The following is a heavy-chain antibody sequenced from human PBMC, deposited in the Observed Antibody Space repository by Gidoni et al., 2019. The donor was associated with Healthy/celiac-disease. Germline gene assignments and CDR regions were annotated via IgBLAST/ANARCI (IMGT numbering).Heavy chain of an antibody. CDR3: AKVDKRIAVAGDFDY. CDR2: ISGSGGST. J-gene: IGHJ4*02. CDR1: AFTFISYA. D-gene: IGHD6-19*01. V-gene: IGHV3-23*01. Sequence: EVQLLESGGGLVQPGGSLRPSCAASAFTFISYAMSWVRQAPGKGLECVSAISGSGGSTYYADAVKGRFTISRDNSKNTLYLQMNSLRAEDTAVYYCAKVDKRIAVAGDFDYWGQGTLVTVSS.